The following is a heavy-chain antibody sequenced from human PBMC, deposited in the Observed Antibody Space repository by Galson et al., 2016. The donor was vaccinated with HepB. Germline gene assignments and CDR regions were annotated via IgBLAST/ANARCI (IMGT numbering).Heavy chain of an antibody. CDR2: ERFHDSRK. J-gene: IGHJ4*02. CDR3: ARGLATGDYFDC. Sequence: SLRLSCAASGFSLSSHDMHWVRQAPGKGLEWVAVERFHDSRKYYGDSVKGRLTISRDNSKNMLFLEMNSLRVEDTAVYYCARGLATGDYFDCWGQGTLVSVSS. D-gene: IGHD3-9*01. V-gene: IGHV3-33*01. CDR1: GFSLSSHD.